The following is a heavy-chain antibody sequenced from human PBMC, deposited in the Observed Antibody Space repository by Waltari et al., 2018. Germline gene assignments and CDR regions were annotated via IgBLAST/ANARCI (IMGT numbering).Heavy chain of an antibody. CDR3: AKDRNWDLYYFDY. CDR1: GFTFSSYG. D-gene: IGHD1-26*01. V-gene: IGHV3-30*18. CDR2: LSYDGSNK. Sequence: QVQLVESGGGVVQPGRSLRLSCAASGFTFSSYGMNWVRQAPGKGREGVAVLSYDGSNKYYADSGKGRFTISRDNSKNTLYLQMNSLRAEDTAVYYCAKDRNWDLYYFDYWGQGTLVTVSS. J-gene: IGHJ4*02.